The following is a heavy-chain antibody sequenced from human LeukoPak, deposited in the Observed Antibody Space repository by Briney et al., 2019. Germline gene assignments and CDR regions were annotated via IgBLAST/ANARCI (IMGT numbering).Heavy chain of an antibody. D-gene: IGHD6-13*01. CDR2: ISYDGSNK. CDR1: GFTFSSYA. Sequence: PGRSLRLSCAASGFTFSSYAMHWVRQAPGKGLEWVAVISYDGSNKYYADSVKGRFTISRDNSKNTLYQQMNSLRAEDTAVYYCARIRYSSSWYALDYWGQGALVTVSS. J-gene: IGHJ4*02. CDR3: ARIRYSSSWYALDY. V-gene: IGHV3-30-3*01.